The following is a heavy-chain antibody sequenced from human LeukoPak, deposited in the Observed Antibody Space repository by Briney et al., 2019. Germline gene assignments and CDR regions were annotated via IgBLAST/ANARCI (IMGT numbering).Heavy chain of an antibody. D-gene: IGHD1-26*01. CDR2: IYHSGST. J-gene: IGHJ5*02. V-gene: IGHV4-30-2*01. CDR1: GGSISSGGYY. CDR3: ARVWELLTKMWFDP. Sequence: SETLSLTCTVSGGSISSGGYYWSWIRQPPGKGLEWIGYIYHSGSTYYNPSLKSRVTISVDTSKNQFSLKLSSVTAADTAVYYCARVWELLTKMWFDPWGQGTLVTVSS.